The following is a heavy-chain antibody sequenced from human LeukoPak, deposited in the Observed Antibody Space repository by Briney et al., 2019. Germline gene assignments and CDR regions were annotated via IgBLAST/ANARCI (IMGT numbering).Heavy chain of an antibody. J-gene: IGHJ6*03. Sequence: GGSLRLSCGASGFIFSTYSMTWVRQAPGKGLEWVASISSSTAYTSYADSVKGRFTISRDNSKNSMYLQMNSLRAEDTALSYCAKDNSGYDLGYMDVWGKGTTVTVSS. CDR1: GFIFSTYS. D-gene: IGHD5-12*01. CDR3: AKDNSGYDLGYMDV. V-gene: IGHV3-21*04. CDR2: ISSSTAYT.